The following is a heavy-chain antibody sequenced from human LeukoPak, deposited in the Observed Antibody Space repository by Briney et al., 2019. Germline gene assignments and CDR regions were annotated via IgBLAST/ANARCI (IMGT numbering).Heavy chain of an antibody. Sequence: GGSLRLSCAASGFTFSIYAMHWVRQPPGKGLEYVSSISSNGGSTYYANSVKGRFTISRDNSKNTLYLQMGSLRAEDMAVYYCARGGSRDGYTVDYWGQGTLVTVSS. CDR1: GFTFSIYA. CDR2: ISSNGGST. D-gene: IGHD5-24*01. CDR3: ARGGSRDGYTVDY. J-gene: IGHJ4*02. V-gene: IGHV3-64*01.